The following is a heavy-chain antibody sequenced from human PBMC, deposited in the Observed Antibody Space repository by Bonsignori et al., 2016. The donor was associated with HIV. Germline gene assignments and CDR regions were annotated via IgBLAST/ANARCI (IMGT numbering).Heavy chain of an antibody. D-gene: IGHD6-19*01. J-gene: IGHJ4*02. CDR2: INHSGST. V-gene: IGHV4-34*01. Sequence: WIRQPPGKGLEWIGEINHSGSTNYNPSLKSRVTISVDTSKNQFSLKLSSVAAADTAVYYCARGRSSGWYDYWGQGTLVTVSS. CDR3: ARGRSSGWYDY.